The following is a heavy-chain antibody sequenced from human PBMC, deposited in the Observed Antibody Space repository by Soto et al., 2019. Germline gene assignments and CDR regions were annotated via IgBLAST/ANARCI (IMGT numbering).Heavy chain of an antibody. CDR1: GGSLSSYY. J-gene: IGHJ3*02. Sequence: SETLSLTCTVSGGSLSSYYWSWIRQPPGKGLEWIGYIYYSGSTNYNPSLKSRVTISVDTSKNQFSLKLSSVTAADTAVYYCASQRTQGYALYIWAQGTMDTGS. D-gene: IGHD2-15*01. CDR2: IYYSGST. V-gene: IGHV4-59*08. CDR3: ASQRTQGYALYI.